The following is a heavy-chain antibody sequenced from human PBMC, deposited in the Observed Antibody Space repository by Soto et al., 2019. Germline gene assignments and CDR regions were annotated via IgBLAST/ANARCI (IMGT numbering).Heavy chain of an antibody. V-gene: IGHV1-18*01. Sequence: ASVKVSCKASGYTFTSYGISWVRQAPGQGLEWMGWISAYNGNTNYAQKLQGRVTMTTDTSTSTAYMELRSLRSDDTAVYYCAGRTYYYDSSGYLDAFDIWGQGTMVTV. CDR2: ISAYNGNT. CDR1: GYTFTSYG. CDR3: AGRTYYYDSSGYLDAFDI. J-gene: IGHJ3*02. D-gene: IGHD3-22*01.